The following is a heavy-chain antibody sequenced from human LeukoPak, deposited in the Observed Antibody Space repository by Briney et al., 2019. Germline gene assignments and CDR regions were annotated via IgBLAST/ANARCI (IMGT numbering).Heavy chain of an antibody. V-gene: IGHV7-4-1*02. D-gene: IGHD5-24*01. Sequence: ASVKVSCKASGYTFTSYAMNWVRQAPGQGLEWMGWINTNTGNPTYAQGFTGRFVFSLDTSVSTAYLQISSLKAEDTAVYYCARVLVEMATNQIRSGDAFDIWGQGTMVTVSS. J-gene: IGHJ3*02. CDR1: GYTFTSYA. CDR2: INTNTGNP. CDR3: ARVLVEMATNQIRSGDAFDI.